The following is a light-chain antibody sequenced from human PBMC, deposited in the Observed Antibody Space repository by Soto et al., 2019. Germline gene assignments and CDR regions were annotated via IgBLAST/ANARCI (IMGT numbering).Light chain of an antibody. CDR2: GKN. J-gene: IGLJ1*01. Sequence: QSVLTQPPSVSQAPGERVTISFTGSSSNIGGGYDLHCFQQLPGTAPKLLFYGKNNRPSVVPYRFSGSTSGTSASLAITGLKTEDEAIYYCQSYDASMSGYVFATGTKVPVL. CDR3: QSYDASMSGYV. CDR1: SSNIGGGYD. V-gene: IGLV1-40*01.